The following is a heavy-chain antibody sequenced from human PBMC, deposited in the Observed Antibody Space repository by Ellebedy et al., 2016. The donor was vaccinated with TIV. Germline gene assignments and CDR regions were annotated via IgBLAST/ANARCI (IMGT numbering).Heavy chain of an antibody. D-gene: IGHD3-22*01. CDR1: GFSISGGYY. J-gene: IGHJ4*02. Sequence: SETLSLXXSVSGFSISGGYYWGWIRQTPGKGLEWIASMFHSGSSYYNPSLKSRVTISLDTSKNQMSLRVTSVTAADTAIYYCASERTTTYDRFFLYWGQGNLVTVSS. V-gene: IGHV4-38-2*02. CDR3: ASERTTTYDRFFLY. CDR2: MFHSGSS.